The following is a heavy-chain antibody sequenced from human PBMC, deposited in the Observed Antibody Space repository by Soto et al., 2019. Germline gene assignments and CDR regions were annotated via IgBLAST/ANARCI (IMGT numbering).Heavy chain of an antibody. Sequence: EVQLLESGGPFVQPGGSLRLSCAASGFTFSSYGMSWGRQAPGKGLEWISALSDNGGRTDYADSVKGLFIISRDNSKNSLFLQMNTLAAEDTAVYYCAKRELDDQRGQGTLVTVS. CDR3: AKRELDDQ. CDR1: GFTFSSYG. J-gene: IGHJ4*02. CDR2: LSDNGGRT. D-gene: IGHD2-2*01. V-gene: IGHV3-23*01.